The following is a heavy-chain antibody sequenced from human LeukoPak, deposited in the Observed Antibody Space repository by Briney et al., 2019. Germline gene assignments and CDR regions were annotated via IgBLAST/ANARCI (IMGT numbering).Heavy chain of an antibody. CDR2: ISGSGATT. Sequence: LTGGSLRLSCAASAFTFSSYAMSWVRQAPGKGLEWVSDISGSGATTHYADSVKGRFTISRDNSKNTLHLQMNSLRAEDTAVYYCARLYSTSDVWGKGTTVTVSS. D-gene: IGHD6-6*01. CDR3: ARLYSTSDV. CDR1: AFTFSSYA. J-gene: IGHJ6*04. V-gene: IGHV3-23*01.